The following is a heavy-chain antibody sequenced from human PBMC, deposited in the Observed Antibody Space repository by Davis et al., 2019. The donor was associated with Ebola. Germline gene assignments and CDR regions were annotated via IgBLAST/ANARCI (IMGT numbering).Heavy chain of an antibody. CDR1: GFTFSTYS. CDR3: ARDDRFPLSFGLYYYGMDV. J-gene: IGHJ6*02. D-gene: IGHD3-10*01. Sequence: PGGSLRLSCAASGFTFSTYSMNWVRQAPGKGLEWVSSISSSSSYIYYADSVKGRFTISRDNAKNSLYLQMNSLRAEDTAVYYCARDDRFPLSFGLYYYGMDVWGQGTTVTVSS. V-gene: IGHV3-21*01. CDR2: ISSSSSYI.